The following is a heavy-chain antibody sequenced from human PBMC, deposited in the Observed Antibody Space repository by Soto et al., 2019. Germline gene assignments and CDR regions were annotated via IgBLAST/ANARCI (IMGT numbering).Heavy chain of an antibody. V-gene: IGHV4-4*02. D-gene: IGHD4-17*01. J-gene: IGHJ3*02. Sequence: SETLSLTCAVSSGSISSSNWWSWVRQPPGKGLEWIGEIYHSGSTNYNPSLKSRVTISVDKSKNQFSLKLSSVTAADTAVYYCARTKGMTAVSDAFDIWGQGTMVTVS. CDR3: ARTKGMTAVSDAFDI. CDR2: IYHSGST. CDR1: SGSISSSNW.